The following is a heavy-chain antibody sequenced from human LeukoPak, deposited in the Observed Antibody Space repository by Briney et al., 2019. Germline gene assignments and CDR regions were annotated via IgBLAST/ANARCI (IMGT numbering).Heavy chain of an antibody. Sequence: GGSLRLSCAASGFTFSSYCMSWVRQAPGKVLEWVASINQDGSEKHYVDSVKGRFTISRDNAKNSLYLQMNSLRAEDTAVFYCARRGYSTSWDIPDYWGQGTLVTVSS. CDR2: INQDGSEK. CDR1: GFTFSSYC. CDR3: ARRGYSTSWDIPDY. D-gene: IGHD2-2*01. V-gene: IGHV3-7*01. J-gene: IGHJ4*02.